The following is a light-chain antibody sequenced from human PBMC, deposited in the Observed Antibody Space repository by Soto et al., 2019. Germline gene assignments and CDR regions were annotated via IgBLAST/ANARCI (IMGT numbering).Light chain of an antibody. CDR3: CSYAGSYVV. CDR2: DVS. J-gene: IGLJ2*01. Sequence: QSALTQPRSVSGSPGQSVTISCTGTSSDVGGYNYVSWYQQHPGKAPKLMIYDVSKRPSGVPDRSYGSKSGNTASLTISGLQAEDEADYYCCSYAGSYVVFGGGTQLTVL. V-gene: IGLV2-11*01. CDR1: SSDVGGYNY.